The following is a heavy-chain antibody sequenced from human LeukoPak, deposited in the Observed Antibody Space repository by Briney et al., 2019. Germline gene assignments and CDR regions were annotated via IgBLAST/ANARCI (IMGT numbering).Heavy chain of an antibody. CDR1: GGTFSSNA. V-gene: IGHV1-69*06. Sequence: GASVKVSCKASGGTFSSNALSWVRQAPGQGLEWMGGIIPIFGTANYAQKFQGRVTITADKSTSTAYMELSSLRSEDTAVYYCARKVPNDSSGYYYRGQFDPWGQGTLVTVSS. J-gene: IGHJ5*02. CDR2: IIPIFGTA. D-gene: IGHD3-22*01. CDR3: ARKVPNDSSGYYYRGQFDP.